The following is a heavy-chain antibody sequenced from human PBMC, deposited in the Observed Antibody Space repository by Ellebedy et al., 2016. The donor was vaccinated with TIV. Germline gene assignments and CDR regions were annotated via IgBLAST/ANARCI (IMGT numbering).Heavy chain of an antibody. J-gene: IGHJ4*02. CDR3: AREGYNWNYVNY. D-gene: IGHD1-7*01. CDR1: GDSVTSSSYY. V-gene: IGHV4-31*03. CDR2: ISNTGKT. Sequence: SETLSLTXSVSGDSVTSSSYYWTWIRQRPGRGLEWIGYISNTGKTYYNSSLKSRVDVSLDTSENQFSLKLSSMTAADAAVYYCAREGYNWNYVNYWGQGTLVTVSS.